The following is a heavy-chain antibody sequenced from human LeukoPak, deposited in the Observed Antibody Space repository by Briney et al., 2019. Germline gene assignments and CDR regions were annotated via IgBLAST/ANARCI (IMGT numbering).Heavy chain of an antibody. CDR2: ISSSSSTI. D-gene: IGHD1-14*01. V-gene: IGHV3-48*01. J-gene: IGHJ5*02. Sequence: PGGSLRLSCSASGFTFSSYSMNWFGRAPGRGLEWVSYISSSSSTIYYSDSVKGRFTISRDNAKNSLYLQMNSLRAEDTAVYFCSRNPTAYNWFDPWGQGTLVTVSS. CDR1: GFTFSSYS. CDR3: SRNPTAYNWFDP.